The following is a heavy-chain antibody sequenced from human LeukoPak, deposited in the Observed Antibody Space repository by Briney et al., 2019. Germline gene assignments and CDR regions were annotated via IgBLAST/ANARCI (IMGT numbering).Heavy chain of an antibody. J-gene: IGHJ5*02. CDR1: DGSISSGGYS. CDR3: ARAKVGATRYNWFDP. V-gene: IGHV4-30-2*01. Sequence: SETLSLTCAVSDGSISSGGYSWSWIRQPPGKGLEWIGYIYHSGSTYYNPSLKSRVTISVDRSKNQFSLKLSSVTAADTAVYYCARAKVGATRYNWFDPWGQGTLVTVSS. D-gene: IGHD1-26*01. CDR2: IYHSGST.